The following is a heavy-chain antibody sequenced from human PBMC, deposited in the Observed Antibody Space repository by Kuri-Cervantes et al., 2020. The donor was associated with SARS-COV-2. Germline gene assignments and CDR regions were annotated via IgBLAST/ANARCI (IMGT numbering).Heavy chain of an antibody. Sequence: ASVKVSCKGSGYSFTSYYMHWVRQAPGQGLEWMGIINPSGGSTSYAQKFQGRVTMTRDTSTSTVYMELSSLRSEDTAVYYCARDRGSSGWSWVYYYYGMDVWGQGTTVTVSS. J-gene: IGHJ6*02. CDR1: GYSFTSYY. D-gene: IGHD6-19*01. CDR2: INPSGGST. V-gene: IGHV1-46*01. CDR3: ARDRGSSGWSWVYYYYGMDV.